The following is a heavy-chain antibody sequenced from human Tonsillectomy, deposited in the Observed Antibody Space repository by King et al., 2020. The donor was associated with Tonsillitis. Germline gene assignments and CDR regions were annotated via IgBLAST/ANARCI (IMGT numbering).Heavy chain of an antibody. CDR3: GRYEGGVFGP. Sequence: VQLQESGPRLVKPSQTLSLTCTVSGASISGDPYYWSWIRQHPGKGLEWMGYIYHSGNTFYNPSLKSRLTISLDTSENQFSLKLTSLSAADTAVYYCGRYEGGVFGPWGQGTLVTVSS. D-gene: IGHD2-15*01. J-gene: IGHJ5*02. CDR2: IYHSGNT. V-gene: IGHV4-31*03. CDR1: GASISGDPYY.